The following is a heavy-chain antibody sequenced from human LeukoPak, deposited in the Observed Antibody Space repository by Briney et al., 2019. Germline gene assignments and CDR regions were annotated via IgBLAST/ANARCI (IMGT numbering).Heavy chain of an antibody. CDR1: GFTFSSYG. D-gene: IGHD3-10*01. Sequence: RGSLRLSCAASGFTFSSYGMHWVRQAPGKGLEWVSFIRYDGNPTYCADSVKGRFTISRDNSKNMVYMQMNSLRVEDTAVYYCAKDFTYGPDHWGQGTLVSVSS. CDR3: AKDFTYGPDH. J-gene: IGHJ4*02. CDR2: IRYDGNPT. V-gene: IGHV3-30*02.